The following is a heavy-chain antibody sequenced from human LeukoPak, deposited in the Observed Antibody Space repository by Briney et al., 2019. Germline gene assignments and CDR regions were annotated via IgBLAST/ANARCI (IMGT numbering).Heavy chain of an antibody. CDR1: GGTFSSYA. J-gene: IGHJ4*02. D-gene: IGHD6-13*01. Sequence: SVKVSCKASGGTFSSYAISWVRQAPGQGLEWLGGIIPIYGTANYAQKFQGRVTITADESTSTAYMDLSSLRSEDTAVYYCAREGGRADSAAIDSWGQGTLVTVPS. CDR3: AREGGRADSAAIDS. CDR2: IIPIYGTA. V-gene: IGHV1-69*13.